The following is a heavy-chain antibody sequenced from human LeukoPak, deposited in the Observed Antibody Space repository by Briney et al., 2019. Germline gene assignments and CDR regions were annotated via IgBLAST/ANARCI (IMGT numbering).Heavy chain of an antibody. CDR3: ARGRKWLQPLDY. D-gene: IGHD5-24*01. CDR1: GFTLSSYW. V-gene: IGHV3-7*01. CDR2: IKEDGSEK. J-gene: IGHJ4*02. Sequence: GVSLRLSCAASGFTLSSYWMTWVRQAPGKGLEWVANIKEDGSEKSYVDSVRGRFIISRDNTKNSLYLQMNTLRAEDTAVYYCARGRKWLQPLDYWGQGNLVTVSS.